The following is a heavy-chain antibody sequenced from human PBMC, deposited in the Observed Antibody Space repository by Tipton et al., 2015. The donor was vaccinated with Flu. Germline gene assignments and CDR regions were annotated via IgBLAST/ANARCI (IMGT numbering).Heavy chain of an antibody. D-gene: IGHD1-7*01. CDR2: IYWDDDK. Sequence: LVKPTQTLTLTCTFSGFSLSTSGVGVGWIRQPPGKALEWLALIYWDDDKRYSPSLKSRLTITKDTSKNQVVLTMTNMDPVDTATYYCAHRNWNYLDPVYYFDYWGQGTLVTVSS. V-gene: IGHV2-5*02. J-gene: IGHJ4*02. CDR3: AHRNWNYLDPVYYFDY. CDR1: GFSLSTSGVG.